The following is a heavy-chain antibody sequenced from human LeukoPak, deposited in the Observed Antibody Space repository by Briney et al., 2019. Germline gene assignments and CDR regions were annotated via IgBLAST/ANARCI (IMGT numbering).Heavy chain of an antibody. CDR2: IIPIFGTA. CDR1: GGIFSSYA. D-gene: IGHD2-15*01. CDR3: ATATPSYGYYFDY. Sequence: SVKVSCKASGGIFSSYAISWVRQAPGQGLERMGRIIPIFGTANYAQKFQGRVTITTDESTSTAYMELSSLRSEDTAVYYCATATPSYGYYFDYWGQGTLVTLSS. V-gene: IGHV1-69*05. J-gene: IGHJ4*02.